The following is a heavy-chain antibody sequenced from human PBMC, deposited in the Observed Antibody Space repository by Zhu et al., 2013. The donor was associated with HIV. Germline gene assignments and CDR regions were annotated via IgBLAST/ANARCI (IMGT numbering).Heavy chain of an antibody. V-gene: IGHV1-69*01. CDR2: IIPIFGTA. D-gene: IGHD3-10*01. Sequence: QVQLVQSGAEVKKPGSSVEVSCKASGGTFSSYAISWVRQAPGQGLEWMGGIIPIFGTANYAQKFQGRVTITADESTSTAYMELSSLRSEDTAVYYCARDPMVRGVTKGVDYYYYGMDVWGQGTTVTVSS. CDR1: GGTFSSYA. J-gene: IGHJ6*02. CDR3: ARDPMVRGVTKGVDYYYYGMDV.